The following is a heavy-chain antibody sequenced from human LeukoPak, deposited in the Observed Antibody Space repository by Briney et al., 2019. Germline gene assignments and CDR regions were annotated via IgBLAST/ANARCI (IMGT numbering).Heavy chain of an antibody. V-gene: IGHV5-51*01. CDR3: ARLGRGGVYKAARPWWFDP. CDR1: GYSFTSYW. CDR2: IYPGDSDT. D-gene: IGHD6-6*01. J-gene: IGHJ5*02. Sequence: GESLKISCKGSGYSFTSYWIGWVRRMPGKGLEWMGIIYPGDSDTRYSPSFQGQVTISADKSISTAYLQWSSLKASDTAMYYCARLGRGGVYKAARPWWFDPWGQGTLVTVSS.